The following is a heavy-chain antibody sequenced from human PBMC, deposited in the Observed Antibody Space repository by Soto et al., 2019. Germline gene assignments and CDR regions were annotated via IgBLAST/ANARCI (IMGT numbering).Heavy chain of an antibody. CDR3: ARDATPTGDYYMDV. J-gene: IGHJ6*03. CDR1: GGSISSYY. V-gene: IGHV4-59*01. Sequence: SETLSLTCTVSGGSISSYYWSWIRQPPGKGLEWIGYIYYSGSTNYNPSLKSRVTISVDTSKNQFSLKLSSVTAADTAVYYCARDATPTGDYYMDVWGKGTTVTVSS. D-gene: IGHD2-15*01. CDR2: IYYSGST.